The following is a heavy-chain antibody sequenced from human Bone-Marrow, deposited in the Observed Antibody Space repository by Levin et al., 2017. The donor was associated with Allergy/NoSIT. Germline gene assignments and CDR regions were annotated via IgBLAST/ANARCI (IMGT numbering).Heavy chain of an antibody. D-gene: IGHD3-22*01. Sequence: ASVKVSCKVSGYTFTGYYLQWVRQAPGQGLEWMGWTNPHNGDTDFAQKFQGRVTMTRDTSIRTAYMELTSLKSDDTAVYFCARRSDNTGYPLDYWGQGTLVTVSS. CDR3: ARRSDNTGYPLDY. J-gene: IGHJ4*01. CDR2: TNPHNGDT. CDR1: GYTFTGYY. V-gene: IGHV1-2*02.